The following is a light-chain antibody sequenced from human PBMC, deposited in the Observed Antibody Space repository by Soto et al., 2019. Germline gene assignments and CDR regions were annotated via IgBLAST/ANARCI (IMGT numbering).Light chain of an antibody. Sequence: DIQMTQSPSTLSASVVDRVTITCLASQSISSWLAWYQQKPGKAPKLLIYDASSLESGVPSRFSGSGSGTEFTLTISGLLPEDFATYHCQQLNTLPFTFGQGTRLEIK. CDR1: QSISSW. CDR2: DAS. V-gene: IGKV1-5*01. CDR3: QQLNTLPFT. J-gene: IGKJ5*01.